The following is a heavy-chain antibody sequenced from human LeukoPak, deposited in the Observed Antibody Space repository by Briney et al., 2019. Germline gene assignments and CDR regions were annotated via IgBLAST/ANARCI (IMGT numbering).Heavy chain of an antibody. D-gene: IGHD6-19*01. J-gene: IGHJ4*02. CDR1: GFTFSDYW. Sequence: GGSLRLSCAASGFTFSDYWMSWVRQAPGKGLEWVANIKADGSESHFVDSLRGRFTISRDNAQNSLYLQLNSLRAEDTAVYYCARESTGWYPDYWGQGTLVTVSS. CDR3: ARESTGWYPDY. V-gene: IGHV3-7*01. CDR2: IKADGSES.